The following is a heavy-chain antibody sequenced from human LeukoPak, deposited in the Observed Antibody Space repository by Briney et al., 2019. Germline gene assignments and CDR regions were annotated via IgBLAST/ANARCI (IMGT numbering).Heavy chain of an antibody. CDR3: AKRKRISESSSWHQTYYYYYYVDV. Sequence: ASVKVSCKASGYTFMSYGIHWVRQAPGQGLEWMGWSSVYNGNTKYAQKFQGRVTMTTDSSTSTAYMELRTLISDDTAVYYCAKRKRISESSSWHQTYYYYYYVDVWGKGTTVTISS. D-gene: IGHD6-13*01. CDR2: SSVYNGNT. CDR1: GYTFMSYG. V-gene: IGHV1-18*01. J-gene: IGHJ6*03.